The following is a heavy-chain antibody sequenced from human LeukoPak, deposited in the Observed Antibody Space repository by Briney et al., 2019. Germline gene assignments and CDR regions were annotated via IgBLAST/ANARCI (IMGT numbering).Heavy chain of an antibody. J-gene: IGHJ3*02. CDR3: ARQVVVRDAFDI. D-gene: IGHD3-22*01. CDR1: GGSISSSSYY. V-gene: IGHV4-39*01. Sequence: PETLSLTCTVSGGSISSSSYYWGWIRQPPGKGLEWIGSIYYSGSTYYNPSLKSRVTISVDTSKNQFSLKLSSVTAADTAVYYCARQVVVRDAFDIWGQGTMVTVSS. CDR2: IYYSGST.